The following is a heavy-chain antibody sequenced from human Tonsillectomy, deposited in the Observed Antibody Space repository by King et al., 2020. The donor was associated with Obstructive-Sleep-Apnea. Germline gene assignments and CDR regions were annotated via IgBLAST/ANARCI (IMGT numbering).Heavy chain of an antibody. J-gene: IGHJ3*02. CDR1: GFTFDDYA. CDR2: ISWNSGNI. Sequence: VQLVESGGGLVQPGRSLRLSCAASGFTFDDYAMHWVRQAPGKGLEWVSGISWNSGNIGYADSVKGRFTTSRDNDKNSLYLQMSSLRAEDTALYYCAKDYYGSGANAYDIWGQGTMVTAAS. D-gene: IGHD3-10*01. CDR3: AKDYYGSGANAYDI. V-gene: IGHV3-9*01.